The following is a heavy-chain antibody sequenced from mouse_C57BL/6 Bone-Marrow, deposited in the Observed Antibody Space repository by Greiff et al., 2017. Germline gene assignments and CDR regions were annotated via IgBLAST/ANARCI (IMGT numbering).Heavy chain of an antibody. CDR3: TTDYFDY. J-gene: IGHJ2*01. Sequence: VQLQQSGAELVRPGASVKLSCTASGFNFKDDYMHWVKQRPEQGLEWIGWIDPENGDTEYASKFQGKATITADTSSNTAYLQLSSLTSEDTAVYYCTTDYFDYWGQGTTLTVSS. V-gene: IGHV14-4*01. CDR1: GFNFKDDY. CDR2: IDPENGDT.